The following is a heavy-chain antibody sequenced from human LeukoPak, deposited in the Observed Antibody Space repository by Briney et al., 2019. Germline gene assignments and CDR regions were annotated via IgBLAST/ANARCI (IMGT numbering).Heavy chain of an antibody. D-gene: IGHD2-2*01. CDR1: GFTFSNYA. CDR2: IWYDGSNK. V-gene: IGHV3-33*08. J-gene: IGHJ4*02. Sequence: PGGSLRLSCAASGFTFSNYAMSWVRQAPGKGLEWVAVIWYDGSNKYYADSVKGRFTISRDNSKNTLYLQMNSLRAEDTAVCYCARDRDIVVVPAAILDYWGQGTLVTVSS. CDR3: ARDRDIVVVPAAILDY.